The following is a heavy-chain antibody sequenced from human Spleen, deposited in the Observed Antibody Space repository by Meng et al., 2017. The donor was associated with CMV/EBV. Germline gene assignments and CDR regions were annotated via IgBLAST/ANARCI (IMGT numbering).Heavy chain of an antibody. CDR2: INHSGST. Sequence: LTCAVYGGSFSGYYWSWIRQPPGKGLEWIGEINHSGSTNYNPSLKSRVTISVDTSKNQFSLQLSSVTAADTAVYYCASLIAGEAGRGSWGQGTLVTVSS. J-gene: IGHJ4*02. CDR1: GGSFSGYY. V-gene: IGHV4-34*01. CDR3: ASLIAGEAGRGS. D-gene: IGHD3-16*01.